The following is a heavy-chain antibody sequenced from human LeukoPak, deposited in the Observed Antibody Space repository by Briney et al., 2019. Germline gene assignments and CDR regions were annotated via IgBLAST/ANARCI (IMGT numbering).Heavy chain of an antibody. V-gene: IGHV4-30-2*01. J-gene: IGHJ6*02. Sequence: SQTLSLTCAVSGGSXXSGGYSWSXIRQPXXXXXXXXXXXXHSXXXXXXXXXXXRVTXXVDRSXXQXSLKLSSVTAADTAVYXCARGGLHYYYGMDVWGQGTTVTVSS. CDR1: GGSXXSGGYS. CDR2: XXHSXXX. D-gene: IGHD3-16*01. CDR3: ARGGLHYYYGMDV.